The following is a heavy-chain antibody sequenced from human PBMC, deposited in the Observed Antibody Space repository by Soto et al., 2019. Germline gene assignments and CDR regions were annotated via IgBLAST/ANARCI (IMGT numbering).Heavy chain of an antibody. D-gene: IGHD3-10*01. Sequence: QVQLVQSGAEVKKPGASVKVSCKASGYTFSNYILDWVRQAPGQRLEWMGWINAGNGNTKYSQKFQGRVTLTRDTSASTAYMELSGLRSEDTAVYYCASPSYGSGNFYWGQGTLVTVSS. J-gene: IGHJ4*02. CDR3: ASPSYGSGNFY. CDR2: INAGNGNT. V-gene: IGHV1-3*01. CDR1: GYTFSNYI.